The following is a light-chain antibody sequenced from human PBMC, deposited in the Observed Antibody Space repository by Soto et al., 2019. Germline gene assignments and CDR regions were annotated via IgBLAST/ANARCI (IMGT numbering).Light chain of an antibody. Sequence: DIQMTQSPSSLSASVGDRVTITCQASQDISNHLNWYQQKPGKAPKLLIYDASNLETGVPSSFSGSGSGTDFTFTINSLQPEDIATYYCQQYETIPLTFGGGTRVEIK. V-gene: IGKV1-33*01. CDR2: DAS. CDR3: QQYETIPLT. CDR1: QDISNH. J-gene: IGKJ4*01.